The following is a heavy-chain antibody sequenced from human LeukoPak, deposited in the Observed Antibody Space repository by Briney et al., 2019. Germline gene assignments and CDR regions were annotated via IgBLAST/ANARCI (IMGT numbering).Heavy chain of an antibody. Sequence: PSETLSLTCTVSGGSISSYYWSWIRQPAGKGLEWIGRIYTSGSTNYNPSLKSRVTMSVDTSKNQFSLKLSSVTAADTAVYYCARDSRGSGSYYPQDAFDIWGQGTMVTVSS. CDR3: ARDSRGSGSYYPQDAFDI. CDR2: IYTSGST. J-gene: IGHJ3*02. CDR1: GGSISSYY. V-gene: IGHV4-4*07. D-gene: IGHD1-26*01.